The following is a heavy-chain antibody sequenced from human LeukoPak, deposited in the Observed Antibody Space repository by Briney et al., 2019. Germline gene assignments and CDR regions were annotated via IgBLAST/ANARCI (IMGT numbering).Heavy chain of an antibody. CDR2: ISGSGDNT. CDR1: VFIFRLLA. Sequence: PGGSLRLLCGASVFIFRLLAMRCASHARGRGVVWVSAISGSGDNTYYADSVKGRFTISRDNSKNTLYLQMNSLRAEDTALYYCAKTGYFDWLFDAFDIWGQGTMVTVSS. J-gene: IGHJ3*02. V-gene: IGHV3-23*01. CDR3: AKTGYFDWLFDAFDI. D-gene: IGHD3-9*01.